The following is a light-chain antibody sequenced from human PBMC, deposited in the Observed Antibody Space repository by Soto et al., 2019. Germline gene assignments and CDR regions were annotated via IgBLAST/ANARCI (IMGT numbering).Light chain of an antibody. J-gene: IGLJ2*01. CDR2: LETSGSY. CDR1: SGHTTYI. CDR3: QTWTTGIRV. V-gene: IGLV4-60*03. Sequence: QPVLTQSSSASASLGSSVKLTCTLSSGHTTYIIAWHQQQPGKAPRYLMKLETSGSYNKGSGVPDRFSGSSSGADRYLTISNLQSEDEADYYCQTWTTGIRVFGGGTKLTVL.